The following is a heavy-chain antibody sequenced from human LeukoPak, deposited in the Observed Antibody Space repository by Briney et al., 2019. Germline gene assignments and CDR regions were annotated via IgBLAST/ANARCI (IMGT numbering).Heavy chain of an antibody. CDR3: ARHASVDGDWPRPLDY. Sequence: SETLSLTCTVSGGSISSSNYYWGWIRQPPGKGLEWIGNIYYSGSTYYKPSLKTRVTISVDTSKNQFSLKLTSVTAADTAVYYCARHASVDGDWPRPLDYWGQGSLVTVSS. CDR1: GGSISSSNYY. V-gene: IGHV4-39*01. D-gene: IGHD2-21*01. J-gene: IGHJ4*02. CDR2: IYYSGST.